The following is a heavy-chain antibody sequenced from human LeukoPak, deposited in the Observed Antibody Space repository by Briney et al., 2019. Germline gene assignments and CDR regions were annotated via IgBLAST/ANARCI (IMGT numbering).Heavy chain of an antibody. J-gene: IGHJ3*01. D-gene: IGHD3-10*01. V-gene: IGHV1-18*03. CDR3: ARAFGLTMVRGIMGYRAYDL. Sequence: GASVKVSCKASGYTFTNYGLGWVRQAPGQGLEWMGCITTYNNNTEYEQKFQGRVTMTTDTSTSTAYMELRSLTSDDMAVYYCARAFGLTMVRGIMGYRAYDLWGQGTMVIVST. CDR1: GYTFTNYG. CDR2: ITTYNNNT.